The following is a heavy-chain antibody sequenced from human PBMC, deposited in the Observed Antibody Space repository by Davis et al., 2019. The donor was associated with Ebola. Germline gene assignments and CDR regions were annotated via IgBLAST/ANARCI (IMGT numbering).Heavy chain of an antibody. D-gene: IGHD2-2*01. CDR2: INHSGST. CDR1: GGSFSGYY. V-gene: IGHV4-34*01. CDR3: ARAGGYCSSTSCYDYYYYGMDV. Sequence: SETLSLTCAVYGGSFSGYYWSWIRQPPGKGLEWIGEINHSGSTNYNPSLKSRVTISVDTSKNQFSLKLSSVTAADTAVYYCARAGGYCSSTSCYDYYYYGMDVWGQGTTVTVSS. J-gene: IGHJ6*02.